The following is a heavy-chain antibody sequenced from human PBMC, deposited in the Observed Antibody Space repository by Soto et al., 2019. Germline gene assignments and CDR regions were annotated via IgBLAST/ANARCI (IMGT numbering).Heavy chain of an antibody. J-gene: IGHJ4*02. Sequence: ASVKVSCKASGYTFTGYYMHWVRQAPGQGLEWMGWINPNSGGTNYAQKFQGWVTMTRDTSISTAYMELSRLRSDDTAVYYCARDPGRYCSRPSCFGGLTFDYWGKGTLATAPS. CDR2: INPNSGGT. V-gene: IGHV1-2*04. CDR3: ARDPGRYCSRPSCFGGLTFDY. D-gene: IGHD2-2*01. CDR1: GYTFTGYY.